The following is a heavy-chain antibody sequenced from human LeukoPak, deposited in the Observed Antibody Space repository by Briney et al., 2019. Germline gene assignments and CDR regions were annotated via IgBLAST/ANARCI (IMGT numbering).Heavy chain of an antibody. CDR3: ARAPYRTDAFDI. D-gene: IGHD1-14*01. Sequence: PPGGSLRLSCAASGVTFSSYGMHWVRQAPGKGLEWVAVIWYDGSNKYYADSVKGRFTISRDNSKNTLYLQMNSLRAEDTAVYYCARAPYRTDAFDIWGQGTMVTVSS. CDR2: IWYDGSNK. V-gene: IGHV3-33*01. CDR1: GVTFSSYG. J-gene: IGHJ3*02.